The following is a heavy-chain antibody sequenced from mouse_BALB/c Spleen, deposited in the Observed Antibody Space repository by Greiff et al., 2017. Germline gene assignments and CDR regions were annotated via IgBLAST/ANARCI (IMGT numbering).Heavy chain of an antibody. CDR2: ISSGGGST. Sequence: EVMLVESGGGLVKPGGSLKLSCAASGFAFSSYDMSWVRQTPEKRLEWVAYISSGGGSTYYPDTVKGRFTISRDNAKNTLYLQMSSLKSEDTAMYYCARQGVRRNAMDYWGQGTSVTVSS. CDR1: GFAFSSYD. CDR3: ARQGVRRNAMDY. J-gene: IGHJ4*01. D-gene: IGHD2-14*01. V-gene: IGHV5-12-1*01.